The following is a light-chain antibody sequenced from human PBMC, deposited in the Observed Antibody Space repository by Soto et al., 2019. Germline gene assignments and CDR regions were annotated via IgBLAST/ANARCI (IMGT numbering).Light chain of an antibody. J-gene: IGKJ1*01. CDR3: QKYNSAPWT. CDR1: QGISNY. Sequence: DIQMTQSPSSLSASVGDRVTITCRASQGISNYLAWYQQKPGKVPKLLIYAASTLQSGVPSRFSGSGSGPDFTLTISSLRPEDVATYYCQKYNSAPWTFGQGTKVEIK. CDR2: AAS. V-gene: IGKV1-27*01.